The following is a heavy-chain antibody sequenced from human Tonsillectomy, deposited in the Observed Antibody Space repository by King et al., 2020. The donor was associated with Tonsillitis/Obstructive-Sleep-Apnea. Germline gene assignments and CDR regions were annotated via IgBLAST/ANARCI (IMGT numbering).Heavy chain of an antibody. CDR1: GYTFSSYA. CDR3: AKDVVHSGYSYGPPDY. V-gene: IGHV3-23*04. J-gene: IGHJ4*02. CDR2: IRPSSGST. Sequence: VQLVESGGGLVQPGGSLRLSCAASGYTFSSYAMSWVRQAPGKGLEWVSGIRPSSGSTYYAHSVKGRFTIPRDNSKNTLYMQINSLRAEDTAFYYCAKDVVHSGYSYGPPDYWGQGPLVIVSS. D-gene: IGHD5-18*01.